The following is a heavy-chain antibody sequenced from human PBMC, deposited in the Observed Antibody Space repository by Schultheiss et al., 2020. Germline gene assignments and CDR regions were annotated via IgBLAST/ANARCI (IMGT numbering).Heavy chain of an antibody. Sequence: GESLKISCKASGYTFTSYGISWVRQAPGQGLEWMGWISAYNGNTNYAQKLQCRVTMTTDTSTSTAYMELRSLRSDDTAVYYCARDLDPRYYDILTGYYVVSHAFDIWGQGTMVTVSS. CDR1: GYTFTSYG. J-gene: IGHJ3*02. CDR3: ARDLDPRYYDILTGYYVVSHAFDI. CDR2: ISAYNGNT. V-gene: IGHV1-18*04. D-gene: IGHD3-9*01.